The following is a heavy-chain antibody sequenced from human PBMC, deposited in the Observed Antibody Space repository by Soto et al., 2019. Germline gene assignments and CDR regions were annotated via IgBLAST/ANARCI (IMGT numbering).Heavy chain of an antibody. CDR1: GFTFNTFG. CDR2: ISYDGSDK. J-gene: IGHJ4*02. V-gene: IGHV3-30*18. D-gene: IGHD2-2*01. Sequence: QEQLVESGGGVVLPGRSLRLSCAASGFTFNTFGMHWVRQAPGRGLEWVAVISYDGSDKYYSDSVRGRFTISRDNSMNTLHLQMNSLRTEDTAVYYCAKSPNFYCSSYHCYQYYFDYWGQGTLVTVSS. CDR3: AKSPNFYCSSYHCYQYYFDY.